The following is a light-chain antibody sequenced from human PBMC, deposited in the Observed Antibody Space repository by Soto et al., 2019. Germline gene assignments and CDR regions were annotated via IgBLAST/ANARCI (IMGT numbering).Light chain of an antibody. Sequence: DILMTQSPAPLSVSPGERVTLSCRAGQGVTTNFAWYQQKSGQSPRLIIYDVSSRATGVPSRFSGTVSETDCTITISGLQSEDASMYVCQQYNNWTFSFDQGTRLEIK. J-gene: IGKJ5*01. CDR2: DVS. V-gene: IGKV3-15*01. CDR3: QQYNNWTFS. CDR1: QGVTTN.